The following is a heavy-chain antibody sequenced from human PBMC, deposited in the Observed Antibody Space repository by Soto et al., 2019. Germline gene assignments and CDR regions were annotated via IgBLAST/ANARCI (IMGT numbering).Heavy chain of an antibody. CDR2: IYYSGST. Sequence: SETLSLTCTVSGGSISSGGYYWSWIRQHPGKGLEWIGYIYYSGSTYYNPSLKSRVTISVDTSKNQFSLKLSSVTAADTAVYYCARALGVWFGEFPSALDYRGQGTLVTVSS. J-gene: IGHJ4*02. CDR3: ARALGVWFGEFPSALDY. V-gene: IGHV4-31*03. D-gene: IGHD3-10*01. CDR1: GGSISSGGYY.